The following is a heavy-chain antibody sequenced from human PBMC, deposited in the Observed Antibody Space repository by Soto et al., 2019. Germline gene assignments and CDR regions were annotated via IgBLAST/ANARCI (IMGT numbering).Heavy chain of an antibody. CDR2: ISSSGSTI. CDR1: GFTFSDYY. V-gene: IGHV3-11*01. J-gene: IGHJ6*02. Sequence: QVQLVESGGGLVKPGGSLRLSCAASGFTFSDYYMSWIRQAPGKGLEWISYISSSGSTIYYADSVKGRFTISRDNAKNSLYLQMNSLRAEDTAVYYCAGDPNIVVVPAASYGMDVWGQGTTVTVSS. D-gene: IGHD2-2*01. CDR3: AGDPNIVVVPAASYGMDV.